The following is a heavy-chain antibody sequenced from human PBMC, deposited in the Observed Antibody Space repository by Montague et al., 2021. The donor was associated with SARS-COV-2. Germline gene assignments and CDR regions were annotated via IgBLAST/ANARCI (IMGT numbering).Heavy chain of an antibody. D-gene: IGHD6-19*01. CDR2: TYYRSKWFH. J-gene: IGHJ4*02. CDR1: GDSVSSNSAA. V-gene: IGHV6-1*01. CDR3: ANFAVSGTTADY. Sequence: CAISGDSVSSNSAAWNWIRQSPSRGLEWLGRTYYRSKWFHDYAISVKSRIIINPDTSKNQFSLQLNSVTPEDTAVYYCANFAVSGTTADYWGQGILGTVSS.